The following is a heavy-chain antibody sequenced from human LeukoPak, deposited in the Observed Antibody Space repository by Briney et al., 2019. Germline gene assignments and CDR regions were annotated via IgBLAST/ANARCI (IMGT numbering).Heavy chain of an antibody. D-gene: IGHD6-6*01. V-gene: IGHV3-21*01. J-gene: IGHJ4*02. Sequence: GGSLRLSCAASGFTFSSYSMNWVRQAPGKGLEWVSSISSSSSYIYYADSVKGRFTISRDNAKNSLYLQMDSLRAEDTAVYYCARDSSFDFDYWGQGTLVAVSS. CDR1: GFTFSSYS. CDR2: ISSSSSYI. CDR3: ARDSSFDFDY.